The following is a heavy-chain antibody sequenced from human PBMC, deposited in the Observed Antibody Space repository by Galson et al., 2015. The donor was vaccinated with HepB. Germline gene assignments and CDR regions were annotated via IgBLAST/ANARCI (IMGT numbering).Heavy chain of an antibody. CDR2: ISATSSTI. V-gene: IGHV3-48*01. D-gene: IGHD3-3*01. CDR1: GFTFSSYW. Sequence: SLRLSCAGSGFTFSSYWLSWVRQAPGKGLECISYISATSSTIFYADSVKGRFTVSRDNAKNSLYLEMNGLRAEDTAVYYCARDGAAIFGVGSWYDPWGQGTLVTVTS. J-gene: IGHJ5*02. CDR3: ARDGAAIFGVGSWYDP.